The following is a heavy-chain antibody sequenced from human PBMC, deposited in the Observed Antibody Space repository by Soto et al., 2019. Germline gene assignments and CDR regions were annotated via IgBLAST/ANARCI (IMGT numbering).Heavy chain of an antibody. V-gene: IGHV4-31*03. CDR1: GGSISSGGYY. CDR2: IYYSGST. J-gene: IGHJ5*02. CDR3: AREEAAWRYSEEARPRINRMFAP. Sequence: SETLSLTCTVSGGSISSGGYYWSWIRQHPGKGLEWIGYIYYSGSTYYNPSLKSRVTISVDTSKNQFSLKLSSVTAADTAVYYCAREEAAWRYSEEARPRINRMFAPWGQGTLVTVSS. D-gene: IGHD3-3*01.